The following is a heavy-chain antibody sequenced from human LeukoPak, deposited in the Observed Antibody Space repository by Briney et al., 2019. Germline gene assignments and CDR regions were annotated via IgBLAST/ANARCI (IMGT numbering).Heavy chain of an antibody. CDR3: ARARYNWNDIGWFDP. J-gene: IGHJ5*02. CDR2: INPNSGGT. Sequence: ASVKVSCKATGYTFTDYYIQWVRQAPGQGLEWMGWINPNSGGTNYAQKFQGRVTMTRDTSISTAYMELSRLRSDDTAVYYCARARYNWNDIGWFDPWGQGTLVTVSS. D-gene: IGHD1-1*01. V-gene: IGHV1-2*02. CDR1: GYTFTDYY.